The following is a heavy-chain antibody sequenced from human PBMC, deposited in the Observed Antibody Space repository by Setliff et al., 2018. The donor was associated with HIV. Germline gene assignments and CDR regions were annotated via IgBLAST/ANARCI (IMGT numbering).Heavy chain of an antibody. CDR1: GDSISISSSF. CDR2: LYYSGSA. J-gene: IGHJ5*02. D-gene: IGHD2-21*01. Sequence: LSLTCAVSGDSISISSSFWGWIRQPPGKGLEWIGTLYYSGSAYYNPSLKSRITISVDRSKNLLSLKLISVTAADQGVYYCARVPVAGANWFDPWGLGTLVTVSS. V-gene: IGHV4-39*01. CDR3: ARVPVAGANWFDP.